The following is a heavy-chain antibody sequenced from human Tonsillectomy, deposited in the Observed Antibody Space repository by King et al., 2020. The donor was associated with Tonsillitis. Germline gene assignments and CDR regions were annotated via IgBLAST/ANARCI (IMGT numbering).Heavy chain of an antibody. Sequence: VQLVESGGGLVQPGGSLRLSCAASGFTFSSYSMNWVRQAPGKGLEWISYISTGGITIYYADSVKGRFTFSRDNDRSSLYLQMNSLRAEDTAIYYCARDTALGQKAVAGRTFDIWGQGTEVTVSS. CDR2: ISTGGITI. J-gene: IGHJ3*02. CDR1: GFTFSSYS. D-gene: IGHD6-19*01. V-gene: IGHV3-48*01. CDR3: ARDTALGQKAVAGRTFDI.